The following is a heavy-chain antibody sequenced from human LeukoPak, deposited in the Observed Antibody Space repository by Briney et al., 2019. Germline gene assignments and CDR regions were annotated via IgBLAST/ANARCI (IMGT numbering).Heavy chain of an antibody. D-gene: IGHD6-19*01. Sequence: ASVKVSCKASGYTFTSHYMHWVRQAPGQGLEWMGTINPSGGSTSYAQKFQGRVTMTRDTSTSTVYMELSSLRSEDTAVYYCASPGYSSGYPLDYWGQGTLVTVSS. CDR2: INPSGGST. V-gene: IGHV1-46*01. CDR1: GYTFTSHY. CDR3: ASPGYSSGYPLDY. J-gene: IGHJ4*02.